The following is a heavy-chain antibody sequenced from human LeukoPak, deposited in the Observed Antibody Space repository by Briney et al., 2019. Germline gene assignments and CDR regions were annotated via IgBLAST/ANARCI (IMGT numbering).Heavy chain of an antibody. CDR3: ARGDTYYYDSSGYYHNWFDP. D-gene: IGHD3-22*01. J-gene: IGHJ5*02. V-gene: IGHV4-59*01. CDR1: GGSISSYY. CDR2: IYYSGST. Sequence: SETLSLTCTVSGGSISSYYWSWIRQPPGKGLEWIGYIYYSGSTNYNPSLKSRVTISVDTSKNQFSLKLSSVTAADTAVYYCARGDTYYYDSSGYYHNWFDPWGQGTLVTVS.